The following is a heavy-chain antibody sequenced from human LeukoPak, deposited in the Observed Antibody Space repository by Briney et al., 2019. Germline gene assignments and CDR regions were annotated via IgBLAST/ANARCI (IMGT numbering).Heavy chain of an antibody. D-gene: IGHD3-3*01. CDR1: GFTFSSYG. Sequence: GGSLRLSCAASGFTFSSYGMHWVRQAPGKGLKWVAFIRYDGSNKYYADSVKGRFTISRDNSKNTLYLQMNSLRAEDTAVYYCAKDIYDFWSGSFDYWGQGTLVTVSS. J-gene: IGHJ4*02. V-gene: IGHV3-30*02. CDR2: IRYDGSNK. CDR3: AKDIYDFWSGSFDY.